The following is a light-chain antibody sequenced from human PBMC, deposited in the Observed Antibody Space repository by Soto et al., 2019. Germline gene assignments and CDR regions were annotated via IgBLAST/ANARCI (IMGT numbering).Light chain of an antibody. V-gene: IGKV3-20*01. CDR1: QTVRNNY. CDR2: DAS. Sequence: EFVLTQSPGTPSLSPGERATLPCRASQTVRNNYLAWYQQKPGQAPRLLIYDASSRATGIPDRFSGGGSGTDFTLTISRLEPEDFAVYYCQQFSSYPLTFGGGTKVDIK. CDR3: QQFSSYPLT. J-gene: IGKJ4*01.